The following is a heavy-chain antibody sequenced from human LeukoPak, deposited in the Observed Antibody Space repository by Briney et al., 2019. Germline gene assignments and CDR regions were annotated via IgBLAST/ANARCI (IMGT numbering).Heavy chain of an antibody. V-gene: IGHV3-7*01. CDR1: GFSFSSYW. J-gene: IGHJ4*02. Sequence: GGSLRLSCAASGFSFSSYWMAWVRQAPGKGLEWVANIKQDGNEKHSVDSVKGRFTISRDNAKNSLYLQMNSLRAEDTAVYYCARDPTTVDTAMVYWGQGTLVTVSS. D-gene: IGHD5-18*01. CDR2: IKQDGNEK. CDR3: ARDPTTVDTAMVY.